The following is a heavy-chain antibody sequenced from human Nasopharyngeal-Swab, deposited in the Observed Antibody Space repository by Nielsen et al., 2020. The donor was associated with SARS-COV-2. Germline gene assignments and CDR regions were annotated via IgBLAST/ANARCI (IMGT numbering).Heavy chain of an antibody. D-gene: IGHD4-17*01. CDR1: GYTFTSYA. J-gene: IGHJ3*02. V-gene: IGHV1-3*01. Sequence: ASVKVSCKASGYTFTSYAMHWVRQAPGQRLEWMGWINAGNGNTKYSQKFQGRVTITRDTSASTAYMDLTSLRSDDTAVYYCARDSGRRRNDYGNSRHAFDIWGQGTLVTVSS. CDR2: INAGNGNT. CDR3: ARDSGRRRNDYGNSRHAFDI.